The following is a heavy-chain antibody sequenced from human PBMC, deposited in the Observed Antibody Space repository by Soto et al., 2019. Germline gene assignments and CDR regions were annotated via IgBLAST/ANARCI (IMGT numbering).Heavy chain of an antibody. V-gene: IGHV3-15*01. D-gene: IGHD1-26*01. CDR2: IKSKTDGGTT. CDR3: TTDSGSYYGYYFDY. CDR1: GFTFSNAW. J-gene: IGHJ4*02. Sequence: EVQLVESGGGLVKPGGSLRLSCAASGFTFSNAWMSWVRQAPGKGLEWVGRIKSKTDGGTTDYAAPVKGRFTISRDDSKNTLYLQMNSLKTEDTAVYYCTTDSGSYYGYYFDYWGQGTLVTVSS.